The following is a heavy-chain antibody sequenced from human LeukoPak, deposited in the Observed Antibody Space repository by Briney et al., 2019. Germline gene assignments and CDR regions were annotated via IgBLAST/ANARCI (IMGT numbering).Heavy chain of an antibody. Sequence: GGSLRLSCAASGFTFSNCAMSWVRQAPGKGLEWVSGISGDGGFTYYADSVKGRFTISRDNAKDSLYLQMNSLRAEDTAVYYCARDPGSGYEEHFDYWGQGTLVTVSS. CDR1: GFTFSNCA. J-gene: IGHJ4*02. V-gene: IGHV3-23*01. CDR3: ARDPGSGYEEHFDY. CDR2: ISGDGGFT. D-gene: IGHD5-12*01.